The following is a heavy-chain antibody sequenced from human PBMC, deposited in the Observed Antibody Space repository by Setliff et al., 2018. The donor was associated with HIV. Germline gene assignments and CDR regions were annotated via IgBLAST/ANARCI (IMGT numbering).Heavy chain of an antibody. V-gene: IGHV3-23*01. J-gene: IGHJ6*03. CDR1: GFTFISYG. D-gene: IGHD2-15*01. CDR2: ISSSSSTI. CDR3: AKDGGGDYYYYYMDV. Sequence: GGSLRLSCAASGFTFISYGMSWVRQAPGKGLEWVSSISSSSSTIYYADSVKGRFTISRDNFKNTLYIQMNSLRAEDTAVYYCAKDGGGDYYYYYMDVWGKGTTVTVSS.